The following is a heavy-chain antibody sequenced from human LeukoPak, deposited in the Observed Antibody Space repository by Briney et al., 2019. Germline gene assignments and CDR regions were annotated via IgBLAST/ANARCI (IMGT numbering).Heavy chain of an antibody. Sequence: ASVKVSCTASGYTFTGYYMHWVRQAPGQGLEWMGWINPNSGGTNYAQKFQGRVTMTRDTSISTAYMELSRLRSDDTAVYYCARAKYSSSWSPPDYWGQGTLVTVSS. V-gene: IGHV1-2*02. CDR3: ARAKYSSSWSPPDY. D-gene: IGHD6-13*01. CDR1: GYTFTGYY. J-gene: IGHJ4*02. CDR2: INPNSGGT.